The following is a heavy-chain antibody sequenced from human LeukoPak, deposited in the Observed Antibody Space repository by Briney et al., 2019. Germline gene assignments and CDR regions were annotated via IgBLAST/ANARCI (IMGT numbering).Heavy chain of an antibody. V-gene: IGHV1-69*10. CDR2: IIPIPGTA. D-gene: IGHD1-7*01. CDR1: GGTFSSYA. CDR3: ARGPFLGRLELRVEAFDI. J-gene: IGHJ3*02. Sequence: SVKVSCKASGGTFSSYAISWVRQAPGQGLEWMGGIIPIPGTANYAQKFQGRVTITTDKSTSTAYMELSSLRSEDTAVYYWARGPFLGRLELRVEAFDIWGQGTMVTVSS.